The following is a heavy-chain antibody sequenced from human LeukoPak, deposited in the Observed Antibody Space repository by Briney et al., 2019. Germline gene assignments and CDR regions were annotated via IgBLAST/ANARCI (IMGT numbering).Heavy chain of an antibody. V-gene: IGHV3-7*01. D-gene: IGHD4-17*01. CDR1: GFTFSSYW. J-gene: IGHJ3*02. CDR3: VRPDYGDPTSDAFDI. Sequence: GSLRLSCAASGFTFSSYWMSWVRQAPGKGLEWVANIKQDGSEKYYVDSVKGRFTISRDNAKNSLYLQMNSLRAEDTAVYYCVRPDYGDPTSDAFDIWGQGTMVTVSS. CDR2: IKQDGSEK.